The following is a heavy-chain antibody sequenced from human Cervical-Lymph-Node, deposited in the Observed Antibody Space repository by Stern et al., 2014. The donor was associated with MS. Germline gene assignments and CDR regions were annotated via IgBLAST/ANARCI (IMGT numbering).Heavy chain of an antibody. V-gene: IGHV1-69*01. D-gene: IGHD3-10*01. Sequence: QVQLVESGAEVQKPGSSVKVSCRASGGTFSSSDISWVRQAPGQELEWMGGIIPIIGTANYAQKYQGRVTITADESTSTAYMELSSLRSEDTAIYYCALGGFGHYFEYWGQGTLVTVSS. CDR3: ALGGFGHYFEY. CDR2: IIPIIGTA. CDR1: GGTFSSSD. J-gene: IGHJ4*02.